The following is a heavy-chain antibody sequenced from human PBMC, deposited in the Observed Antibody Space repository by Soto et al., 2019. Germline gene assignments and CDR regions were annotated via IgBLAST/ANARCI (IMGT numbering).Heavy chain of an antibody. Sequence: QVQLVQSGAEVKKPGSSVKVSCKASGGTFSSYTISWVRQAPGQGLEWMGRIIPILGIANYAQKFQGRVTITADKSTSTAYMELSSLRSEDTAVYYCARDRRGEGAYYYYMDVWGKGTTVTVSS. D-gene: IGHD3-10*01. V-gene: IGHV1-69*08. CDR2: IIPILGIA. CDR1: GGTFSSYT. J-gene: IGHJ6*03. CDR3: ARDRRGEGAYYYYMDV.